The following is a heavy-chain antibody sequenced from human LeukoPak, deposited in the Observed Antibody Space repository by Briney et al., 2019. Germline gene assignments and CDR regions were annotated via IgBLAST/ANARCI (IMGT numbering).Heavy chain of an antibody. CDR2: ISAYNGNT. Sequence: ASVKVSCKASGYTFTSYGISWVRQAPGQGLGWMGWISAYNGNTNYAQKLQGRVTMTTDTSTSTAYMELRSLRSDDTAVYYCARGAGCSSTSCYGTYGLQFDYWGQGTLVTVSS. CDR1: GYTFTSYG. V-gene: IGHV1-18*01. D-gene: IGHD2-2*01. J-gene: IGHJ4*02. CDR3: ARGAGCSSTSCYGTYGLQFDY.